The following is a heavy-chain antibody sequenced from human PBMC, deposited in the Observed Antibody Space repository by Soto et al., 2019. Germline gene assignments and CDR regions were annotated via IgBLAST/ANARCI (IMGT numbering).Heavy chain of an antibody. V-gene: IGHV4-31*03. Sequence: SETLSLTCTVSGDSIGGVGYWSWIRQFPGRGLEWIGGISSSGSTYYNPALNNRISLSLDTSQNQFSLMLLSVTAADTAIYYCARSGVTGIVIPSHWFDPWGQGTLVTVSS. J-gene: IGHJ5*02. CDR2: ISSSGST. D-gene: IGHD2-21*02. CDR1: GDSIGGVGY. CDR3: ARSGVTGIVIPSHWFDP.